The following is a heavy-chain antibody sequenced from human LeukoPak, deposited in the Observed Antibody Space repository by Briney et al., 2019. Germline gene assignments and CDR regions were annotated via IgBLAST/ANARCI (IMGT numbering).Heavy chain of an antibody. CDR1: GFTFDSYS. D-gene: IGHD5-24*01. CDR2: ISGSGGST. V-gene: IGHV3-23*01. Sequence: GGSLRLSCAASGFTFDSYSMTWVRQAPGKGLEWVSAISGSGGSTYYADSVKGRFTISRDNSKNTLYLQMNSLRAEDTAVYYCAKGEDGFPSRPDYWGQGTLVTVSS. CDR3: AKGEDGFPSRPDY. J-gene: IGHJ4*02.